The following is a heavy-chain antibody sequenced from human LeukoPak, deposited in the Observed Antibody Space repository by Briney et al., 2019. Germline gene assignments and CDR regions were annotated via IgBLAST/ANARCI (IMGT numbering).Heavy chain of an antibody. J-gene: IGHJ5*02. CDR3: ARGVLPAPNWFDP. CDR1: GGSISSGGYY. CDR2: IYYSGST. V-gene: IGHV4-31*03. Sequence: SQTLSLTCTVSGGSISSGGYYWSWIRQHPGKGLEWIGYIYYSGSTYYNPSLKSRVTISVDTSKNQFSLKLTSVTAADTAVYCCARGVLPAPNWFDPWGQGTLVTVSS. D-gene: IGHD2-2*01.